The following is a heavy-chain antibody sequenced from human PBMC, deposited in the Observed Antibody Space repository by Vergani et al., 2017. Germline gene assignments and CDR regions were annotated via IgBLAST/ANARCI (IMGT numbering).Heavy chain of an antibody. D-gene: IGHD1-1*01. CDR2: IRNKANDYTT. CDR3: VRVKGSNWNDHLYDI. V-gene: IGHV3-72*01. CDR1: GFIFSDHY. Sequence: EVQVVESGGGLVQPGGSLRLSCAASGFIFSDHYMDWVRQAPGKGLECVGRIRNKANDYTTQYAASVKGRFTIPRDDSKSYLYLQMNSLQTEDTALYYCVRVKGSNWNDHLYDIWGQGTLVTVSS. J-gene: IGHJ3*02.